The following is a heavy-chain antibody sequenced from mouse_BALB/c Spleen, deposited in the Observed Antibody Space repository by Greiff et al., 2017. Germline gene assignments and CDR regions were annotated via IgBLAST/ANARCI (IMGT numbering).Heavy chain of an antibody. J-gene: IGHJ2*01. CDR3: ARRGTTSRGHYFDY. Sequence: EVKLMESGGGLVKPGGSLKLSCAASGFAFSSYDMSWVRQTPEKRLEWVAYISSGGGSTYYPDTVKGRFTISRDNAKNTLYLQMSSLKSEDTAMYYCARRGTTSRGHYFDYWGQGTTLTVSS. CDR1: GFAFSSYD. CDR2: ISSGGGST. V-gene: IGHV5-12-1*01. D-gene: IGHD1-1*01.